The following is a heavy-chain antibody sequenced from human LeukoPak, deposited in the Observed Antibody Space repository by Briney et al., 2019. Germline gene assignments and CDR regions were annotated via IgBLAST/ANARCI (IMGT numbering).Heavy chain of an antibody. D-gene: IGHD6-13*01. J-gene: IGHJ4*02. V-gene: IGHV5-51*01. CDR3: ARTVAAEDGPFDY. CDR1: GYSFTSYW. CDR2: IYPGDSDT. Sequence: GDSLKISCEGSGYSFTSYWIGWVRQMPGKGLEWMGIIYPGDSDTRYSPSFQGQVTISADKSISTAYLQWSSLKASDTAMYYCARTVAAEDGPFDYWGQGTLVTVSS.